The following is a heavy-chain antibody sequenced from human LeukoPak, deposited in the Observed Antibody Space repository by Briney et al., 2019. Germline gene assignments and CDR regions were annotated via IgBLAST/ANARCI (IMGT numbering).Heavy chain of an antibody. D-gene: IGHD3-10*01. CDR3: AGSGSYGY. V-gene: IGHV3-74*01. CDR1: GFTFSSSW. Sequence: GGSLRLSCAASGFTFSSSWMHWVRQAPGKGLVWVSHINSDGSITSYADSVKGRFTISRDNAKNTLCLQMNSLRAEDTAVYYCAGSGSYGYWGQGSLVSVCS. J-gene: IGHJ4*02. CDR2: INSDGSIT.